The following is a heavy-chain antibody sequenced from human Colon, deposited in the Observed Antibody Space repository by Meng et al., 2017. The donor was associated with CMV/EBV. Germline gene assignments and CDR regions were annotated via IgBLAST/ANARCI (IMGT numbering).Heavy chain of an antibody. CDR1: FTFTSDA. CDR3: AKGITSSYDSSGQIDY. D-gene: IGHD3-22*01. J-gene: IGHJ4*02. V-gene: IGHV3-23*01. CDR2: ISGTGGST. Sequence: FTFTSDAMGWVREGPGKGLGGFLAISGTGGSTYHAYAVKGRCTISRDNSKNTLYLQMNMLRAEDKAVDDCAKGITSSYDSSGQIDYWGQGTLVTVSS.